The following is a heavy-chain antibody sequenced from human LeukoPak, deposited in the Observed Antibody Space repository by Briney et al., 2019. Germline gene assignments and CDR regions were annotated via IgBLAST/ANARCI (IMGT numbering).Heavy chain of an antibody. Sequence: SQTLSLTCALSGDSVSSNSAAWNWTRQSPSSGLEWLGRTYYKSKWYTDYAVSVKSRITINADTSKNQISLQLNSVTPEDTAVYYCARWVHKEAHFDSWGQGTLVTVSS. J-gene: IGHJ4*02. V-gene: IGHV6-1*01. CDR1: GDSVSSNSAA. CDR3: ARWVHKEAHFDS. CDR2: TYYKSKWYT. D-gene: IGHD4/OR15-4a*01.